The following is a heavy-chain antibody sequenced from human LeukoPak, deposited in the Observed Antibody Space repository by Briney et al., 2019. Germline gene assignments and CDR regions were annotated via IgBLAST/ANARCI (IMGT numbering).Heavy chain of an antibody. V-gene: IGHV3-9*01. CDR1: GLTFDDYA. D-gene: IGHD2-15*01. CDR2: ISWNSGSI. Sequence: GGSLRLSCAASGLTFDDYAMHWVRQAPGKGLEWVSGISWNSGSIGYADSVKGRFTISRDNAKNSLYLQMNSLRAEDTALYYFTKDSCIGGSCYWGSWGQGPLVPVS. J-gene: IGHJ5*02. CDR3: TKDSCIGGSCYWGS.